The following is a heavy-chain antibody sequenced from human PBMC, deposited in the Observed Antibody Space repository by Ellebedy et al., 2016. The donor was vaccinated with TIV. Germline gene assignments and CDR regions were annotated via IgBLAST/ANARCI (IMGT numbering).Heavy chain of an antibody. CDR1: GFTFSSYA. CDR3: ARVYSSYSCDY. J-gene: IGHJ4*02. CDR2: ISFDGSST. V-gene: IGHV3-30*14. Sequence: GGSLRLSCAASGFTFSSYAMSWVRQAPGKGLEWIAIISFDGSSTFYADSVRGRFTISRDNSKTTMYLQINSLRPEDTARYYCARVYSSYSCDYWGQGALVTVSS. D-gene: IGHD2-21*01.